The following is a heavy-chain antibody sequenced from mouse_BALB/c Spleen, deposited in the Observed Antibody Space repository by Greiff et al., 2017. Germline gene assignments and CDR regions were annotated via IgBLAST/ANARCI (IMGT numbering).Heavy chain of an antibody. CDR1: GYTFTDYA. D-gene: IGHD2-2*01. Sequence: QVQLKESGAELVRPGVSVKISCKGSGYTFTDYAMHWVKQSHAKSLEWIGVISAYYGDASYNQKFKGKATMTVDKSSSTAYMELARLTSEDSAIYYCARGGHDWGYAMDYWGQGTSVTVSS. CDR3: ARGGHDWGYAMDY. V-gene: IGHV1S137*01. J-gene: IGHJ4*01. CDR2: ISAYYGDA.